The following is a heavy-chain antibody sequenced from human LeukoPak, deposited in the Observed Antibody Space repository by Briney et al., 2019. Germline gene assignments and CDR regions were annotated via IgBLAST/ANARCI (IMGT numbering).Heavy chain of an antibody. CDR2: INPSGGST. CDR3: AIPSFGDHDAFDI. CDR1: GYTFTSYY. Sequence: GASVKVSCKASGYTFTSYYMHWVRQAPGQGLEWMGIINPSGGSTSYAQKFQGRVTMTRDMSTSTVYMELSSLRSEDTAVYYCAIPSFGDHDAFDIWGQGTMVTVSS. D-gene: IGHD3-16*01. V-gene: IGHV1-46*01. J-gene: IGHJ3*02.